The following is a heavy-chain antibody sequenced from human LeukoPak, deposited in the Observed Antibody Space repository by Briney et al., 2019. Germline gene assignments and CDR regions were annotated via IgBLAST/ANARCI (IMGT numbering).Heavy chain of an antibody. D-gene: IGHD2-2*01. V-gene: IGHV3-21*01. J-gene: IGHJ4*02. CDR3: ARVPSLDY. Sequence: GGSLRLSSAVSGFTFRSYTMYWLRQAPGKGLEWVSSMSSSSSYIYYADSVKGRFTISRDNAKNSLYLQMNSLRSEDTAVYYCARVPSLDYWGQGTLVTVSS. CDR1: GFTFRSYT. CDR2: MSSSSSYI.